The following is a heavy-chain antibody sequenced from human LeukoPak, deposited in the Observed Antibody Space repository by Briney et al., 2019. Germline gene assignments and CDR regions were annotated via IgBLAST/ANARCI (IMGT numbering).Heavy chain of an antibody. J-gene: IGHJ4*02. Sequence: ASVKVSCKASGYTFTSYYIHWVRQAPGQGLEWMGIINPSADSTNYAQKFQGRVTMTRDMSTSTVYMDLSSLTSEDTAVYYCARGHPSATEYSSGWYFHYWGQGTLVTVSS. V-gene: IGHV1-46*01. CDR1: GYTFTSYY. D-gene: IGHD6-19*01. CDR3: ARGHPSATEYSSGWYFHY. CDR2: INPSADST.